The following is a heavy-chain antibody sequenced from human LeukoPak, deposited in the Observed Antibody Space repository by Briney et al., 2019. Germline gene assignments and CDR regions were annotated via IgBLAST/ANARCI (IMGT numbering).Heavy chain of an antibody. V-gene: IGHV3-33*01. Sequence: GRSLRLSCAASGFTFSSYGMHWVRQALGKGLEWVAVIWYDGSNKYYADSVKGRFTISRDNSKNTLYLQMNSLRAEDTAVYYCARAIAVAEFDYWGQGTLVTVSS. J-gene: IGHJ4*02. CDR2: IWYDGSNK. D-gene: IGHD6-19*01. CDR3: ARAIAVAEFDY. CDR1: GFTFSSYG.